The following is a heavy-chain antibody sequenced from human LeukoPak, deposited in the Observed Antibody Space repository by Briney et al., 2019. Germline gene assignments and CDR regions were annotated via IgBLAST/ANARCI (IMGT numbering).Heavy chain of an antibody. CDR3: ARLSAYYYGSFFYYYMDV. D-gene: IGHD3-10*01. CDR1: GFTLSSYW. CDR2: IKQDESET. V-gene: IGHV3-7*01. J-gene: IGHJ6*03. Sequence: GGSLRLSCATSGFTLSSYWMTWVRQSPGKGPEWVANIKQDESETYTVDSVKGRFTISRDNAKNSVYLHMNSLRAEDTALYYCARLSAYYYGSFFYYYMDVWGKGTTVTVSS.